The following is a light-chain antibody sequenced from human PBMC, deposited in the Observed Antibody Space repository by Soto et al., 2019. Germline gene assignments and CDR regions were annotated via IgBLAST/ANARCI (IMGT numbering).Light chain of an antibody. V-gene: IGKV1-5*03. J-gene: IGKJ1*01. Sequence: DIQMTQSPSTLSASVGDRVTITCRASQNINDLLAWYWQKPGKAPNLLIYKASSLESGVPSRFSGSGYGTEFTLTISSLQPDDFATFYCQQYSTYSRAFGQGTKVDIK. CDR2: KAS. CDR1: QNINDL. CDR3: QQYSTYSRA.